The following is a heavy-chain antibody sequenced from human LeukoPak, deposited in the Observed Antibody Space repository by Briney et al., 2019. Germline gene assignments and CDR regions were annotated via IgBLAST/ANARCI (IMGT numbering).Heavy chain of an antibody. J-gene: IGHJ4*02. CDR1: GFTFSSYA. V-gene: IGHV3-30-3*01. D-gene: IGHD6-13*01. CDR3: ARKRYSSSWTDY. Sequence: GGSLRLSRAASGFTFSSYAMHWVRQAPGKGLEWVAVISYDGSNKYYADSVKGRFTISRDNSKNTLYLQMNSLRAEDTAVYYCARKRYSSSWTDYWGQGTLVTVSS. CDR2: ISYDGSNK.